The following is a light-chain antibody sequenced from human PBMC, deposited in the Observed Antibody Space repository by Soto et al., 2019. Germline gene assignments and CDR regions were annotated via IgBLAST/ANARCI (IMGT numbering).Light chain of an antibody. CDR3: QQYNSYSWT. Sequence: DIQMTQSPSTLSASVGDRVTITCRASQSISSWLAWYQQKPGKAPKLLIYDASSLGSGVPSRFSGSGSWTEFTLTISSLQPDDFATYYCQQYNSYSWTFGQGTKVEIK. V-gene: IGKV1-5*01. CDR1: QSISSW. CDR2: DAS. J-gene: IGKJ1*01.